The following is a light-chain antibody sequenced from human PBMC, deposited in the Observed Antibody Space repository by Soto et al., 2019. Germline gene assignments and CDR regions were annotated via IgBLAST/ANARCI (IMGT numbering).Light chain of an antibody. V-gene: IGKV3-11*01. CDR1: QSISGY. CDR3: QQRSNWPWT. J-gene: IGKJ1*01. Sequence: EIVLTQSPATLSLSLGERGTLSCRASQSISGYLAWFQQKPGQAPRLLIFDTSSRVSGVPARFSGSGSGTDFTLTISSLEPEDFAVYYCQQRSNWPWTFGQGTKVDI. CDR2: DTS.